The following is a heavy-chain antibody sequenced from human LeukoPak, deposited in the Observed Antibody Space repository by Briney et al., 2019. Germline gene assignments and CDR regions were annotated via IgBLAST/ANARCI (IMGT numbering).Heavy chain of an antibody. CDR3: AKDVPITAFIAVAGYFDY. CDR1: GFTFSSYG. Sequence: GGSLRLSCAASGFTFSSYGMHWVRQAPGKGLEWVAFIRYDGSNKYYADSVKGRFTISRDNSKNTLYLQMNSLRAEDTAVYYCAKDVPITAFIAVAGYFDYWGQGTLVTVSS. CDR2: IRYDGSNK. D-gene: IGHD6-19*01. J-gene: IGHJ4*02. V-gene: IGHV3-30*02.